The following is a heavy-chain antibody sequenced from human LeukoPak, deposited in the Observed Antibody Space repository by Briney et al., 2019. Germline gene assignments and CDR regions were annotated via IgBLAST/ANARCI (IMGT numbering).Heavy chain of an antibody. CDR2: ISGSGGTT. J-gene: IGHJ4*02. Sequence: GGSPRPSCAASGFTFNNYAMSWVRQAPGKGLEWVSAISGSGGTTYYANSVQGRFTISRDNSKSTLYLQMHSLRAEDTAVYYCAKATGERHYWGQGTLVTVSS. CDR3: AKATGERHY. V-gene: IGHV3-23*01. CDR1: GFTFNNYA. D-gene: IGHD7-27*01.